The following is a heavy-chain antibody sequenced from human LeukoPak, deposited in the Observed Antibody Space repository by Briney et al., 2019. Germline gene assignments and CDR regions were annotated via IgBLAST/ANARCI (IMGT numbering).Heavy chain of an antibody. CDR3: ARRTRGLDY. J-gene: IGHJ4*02. CDR2: IYYSGST. Sequence: SETLSLTCTVSGGSMSNDYWTWIRQPPGQGLEWIGYIYYSGSTYYNPPLKSRVTISLDTSKNQFSLKLSSVTAADTAVYYCARRTRGLDYWGQGTLVTVSS. CDR1: GGSMSNDY. D-gene: IGHD3-10*01. V-gene: IGHV4-59*08.